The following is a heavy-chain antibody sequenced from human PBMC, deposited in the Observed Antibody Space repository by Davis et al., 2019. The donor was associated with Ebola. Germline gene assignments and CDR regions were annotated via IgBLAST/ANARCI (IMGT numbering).Heavy chain of an antibody. D-gene: IGHD6-13*01. CDR2: IWYDGSNK. V-gene: IGHV3-33*01. CDR1: GFTFGDYA. J-gene: IGHJ3*02. Sequence: GGSLRLSCTASGFTFGDYAMSWVRQAPGKGLEWAAVIWYDGSNKYYADSVKGRFTISRDNSKNTLYLQMNSLRAEDTAVYYCARDKNHGSSWYGDAFDIWGQGTMVTVSS. CDR3: ARDKNHGSSWYGDAFDI.